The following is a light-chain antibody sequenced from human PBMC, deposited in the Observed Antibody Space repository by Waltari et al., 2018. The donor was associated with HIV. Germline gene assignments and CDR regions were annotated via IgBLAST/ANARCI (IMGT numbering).Light chain of an antibody. Sequence: QSALTQPASVSGSPGQSITISCTGTSSDVGGYNYVSWYQQHPVKAPKLMIHDVSYRTSGVSNRFSVSKSGNTASLTISGLQAEDEADYYCNSYTSSTPLVVFGGGTKLTVL. CDR2: DVS. CDR3: NSYTSSTPLVV. CDR1: SSDVGGYNY. V-gene: IGLV2-14*01. J-gene: IGLJ2*01.